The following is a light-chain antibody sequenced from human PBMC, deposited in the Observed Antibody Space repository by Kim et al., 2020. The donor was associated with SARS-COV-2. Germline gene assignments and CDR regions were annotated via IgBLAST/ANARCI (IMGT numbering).Light chain of an antibody. CDR1: QSISNY. CDR3: QQNYIVPLT. V-gene: IGKV1-39*01. Sequence: DIQMTQSPSSLSASVGDRVTITCRASQSISNYLTWYQHKPGKAPKLLIFAASTLLRGVPSRFAGTGSGADFTLTISNLQPEDFATYYCQQNYIVPLTFGGGTRVDIK. J-gene: IGKJ4*01. CDR2: AAS.